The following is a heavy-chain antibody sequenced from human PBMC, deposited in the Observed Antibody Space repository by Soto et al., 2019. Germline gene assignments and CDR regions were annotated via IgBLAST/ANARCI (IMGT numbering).Heavy chain of an antibody. Sequence: PGGSLRLSCAASGFSFSSYSINWVRQAPGKGLGWLAIIWFDGVKEYYAESVRGRFTISIDNSKNTVFLQMDTVGAEDSALYYCTRATFDVWGQGTTVTVSS. CDR2: IWFDGVKE. CDR3: TRATFDV. CDR1: GFSFSSYS. J-gene: IGHJ6*02. V-gene: IGHV3-33*08.